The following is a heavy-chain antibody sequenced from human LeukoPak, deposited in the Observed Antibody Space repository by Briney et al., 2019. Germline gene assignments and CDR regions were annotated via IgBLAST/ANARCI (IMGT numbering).Heavy chain of an antibody. CDR2: IKTDGSYA. Sequence: GGSLRLSCAASGFTFSSYWMHWVRQAPGKGLVWVSRIKTDGSYASYAESVKSRFTVSRDNAKNTLYLQMNSLRAEDTAVYYCVRWQPIWSQGTMVTVSS. D-gene: IGHD6-13*01. CDR3: VRWQPI. J-gene: IGHJ3*02. CDR1: GFTFSSYW. V-gene: IGHV3-74*01.